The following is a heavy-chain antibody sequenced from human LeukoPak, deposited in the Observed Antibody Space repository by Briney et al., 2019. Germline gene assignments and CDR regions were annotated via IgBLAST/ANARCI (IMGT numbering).Heavy chain of an antibody. Sequence: GESLRLSCAASGFTFSSYAMSWVRQAPGEGLEWVSGISGSGGSTYYADSVKGRFTISRDNSKNTLYLQMDSLRAEDTAVYYCAKGLGKATVTPLGYWGQGTLVTVSS. J-gene: IGHJ4*02. V-gene: IGHV3-23*01. CDR1: GFTFSSYA. D-gene: IGHD4-11*01. CDR3: AKGLGKATVTPLGY. CDR2: ISGSGGST.